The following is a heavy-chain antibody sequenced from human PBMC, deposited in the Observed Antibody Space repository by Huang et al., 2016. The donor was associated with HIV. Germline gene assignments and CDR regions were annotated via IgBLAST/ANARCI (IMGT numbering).Heavy chain of an antibody. CDR1: GYNFDSYW. CDR2: INTGDSDT. CDR3: ARQGLWLPPTDPFDY. Sequence: EVHLVQSGAEVKEPGESLKLSCQASGYNFDSYWIGWVRQMPGKGLEWMGVINTGDSDTRYDPSVQGQVTISDDQSINTAYLQWSSLKASDTAIYFCARQGLWLPPTDPFDYWGQGTPVTVSA. V-gene: IGHV5-51*01. D-gene: IGHD3-10*01. J-gene: IGHJ4*02.